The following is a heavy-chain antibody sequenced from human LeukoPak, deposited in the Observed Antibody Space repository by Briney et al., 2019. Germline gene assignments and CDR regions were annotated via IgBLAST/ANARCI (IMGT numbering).Heavy chain of an antibody. CDR1: GGSISSSSYY. D-gene: IGHD4-17*01. CDR2: IYYSGST. Sequence: PSETLSLTCTVSGGSISSSSYYWGWIRQPPGKGLEWIGSIYYSGSTYYNPSLKSRVTISVDTSKNQFSLKLSSVTAADTAVYYCARDPTDYGDYYAFDIWGQGTMVTVSS. J-gene: IGHJ3*02. V-gene: IGHV4-39*07. CDR3: ARDPTDYGDYYAFDI.